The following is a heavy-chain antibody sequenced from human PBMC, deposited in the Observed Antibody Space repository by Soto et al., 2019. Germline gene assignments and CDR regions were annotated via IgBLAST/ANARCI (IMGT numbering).Heavy chain of an antibody. V-gene: IGHV1-69*08. CDR3: AIHVLLPSSKFYYMDV. D-gene: IGHD3-3*02. Sequence: QGQLVQSGAEVKKPGSSVKVSCTASEGTFSAYTINWVRQAPGQRLEWMARIIPKHGTATYAEKFQGRAATTTDRSTNTAYWELSSLRSNDTAVYYWAIHVLLPSSKFYYMDVWGKGTTVTVSS. J-gene: IGHJ6*03. CDR1: EGTFSAYT. CDR2: IIPKHGTA.